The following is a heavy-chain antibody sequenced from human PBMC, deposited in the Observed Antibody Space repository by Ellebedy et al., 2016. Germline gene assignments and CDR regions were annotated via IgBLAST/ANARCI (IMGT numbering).Heavy chain of an antibody. D-gene: IGHD2-21*01. CDR2: IYYSGST. J-gene: IGHJ4*02. V-gene: IGHV4-59*04. CDR1: GFTVSSNY. Sequence: ESLKISCAASGFTVSSNYMSWVRQPPGKGLEWIGYIYYSGSTYYNPSLKSRVTISVDTSKNQFSLKLSSVTAADTAVYYCARHRMPIRLDYWGQGTLVTVSS. CDR3: ARHRMPIRLDY.